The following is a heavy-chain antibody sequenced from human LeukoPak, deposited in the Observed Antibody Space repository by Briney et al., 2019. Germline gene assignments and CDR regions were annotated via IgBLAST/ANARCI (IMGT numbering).Heavy chain of an antibody. CDR1: GGSFSGYY. Sequence: KPSETLSLTCAVYGGSFSGYYWSWIRQPPGKGLEWIGEINHSGSTNYNPSLKSRVTISVDTSKNLSSLKLSSVTAADTAVYYCARGRGPFDPWGQGTLVTVSS. CDR2: INHSGST. J-gene: IGHJ5*02. V-gene: IGHV4-34*01. CDR3: ARGRGPFDP. D-gene: IGHD3-10*01.